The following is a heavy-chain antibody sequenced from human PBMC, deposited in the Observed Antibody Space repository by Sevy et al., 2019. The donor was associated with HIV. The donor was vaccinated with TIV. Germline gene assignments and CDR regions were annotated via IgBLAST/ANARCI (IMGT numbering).Heavy chain of an antibody. J-gene: IGHJ4*02. V-gene: IGHV3-23*01. CDR2: ISGSGGST. Sequence: GGSLRLSCAASGFTFSSYAMSWVRQAPGKGLEWVSAISGSGGSTYYADSVKGRFTISRDNSKNTLYLQMNSLRAEDTAVYYCAKVLKDYYDGSGYPDPYDYWGQGTLVTVSS. D-gene: IGHD3-22*01. CDR1: GFTFSSYA. CDR3: AKVLKDYYDGSGYPDPYDY.